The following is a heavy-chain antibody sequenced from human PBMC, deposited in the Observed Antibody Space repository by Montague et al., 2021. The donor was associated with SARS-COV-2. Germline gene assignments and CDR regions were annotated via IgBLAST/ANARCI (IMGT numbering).Heavy chain of an antibody. V-gene: IGHV2-5*02. Sequence: PALVKPTQTLTLTCTFSGFSLSTSGVGVGWIRQPPGKALEWLALIYWDDDKRYSPSLRSRLTITKDTSKNQVVLTMTNMDPVDTATYYCAHRRPLYYYDSSLSTFDVWGQGTTVTVSS. D-gene: IGHD3-22*01. CDR3: AHRRPLYYYDSSLSTFDV. J-gene: IGHJ6*02. CDR1: GFSLSTSGVG. CDR2: IYWDDDK.